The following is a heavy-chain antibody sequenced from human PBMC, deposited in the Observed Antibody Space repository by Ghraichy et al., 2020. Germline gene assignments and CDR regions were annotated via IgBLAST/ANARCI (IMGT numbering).Heavy chain of an antibody. D-gene: IGHD2-2*01. CDR2: IHYSGNT. J-gene: IGHJ5*02. V-gene: IGHV4-59*01. CDR3: ARGVAVVGTRWFDP. CDR1: GASISSYY. Sequence: SETLSLTCTVSGASISSYYWNWIRQPPGKGLEWIGYIHYSGNTNYNPSLKSRVTISVDTSKNQLSLKLSSVTAADTAVYYCARGVAVVGTRWFDPWGQGTLVTVSS.